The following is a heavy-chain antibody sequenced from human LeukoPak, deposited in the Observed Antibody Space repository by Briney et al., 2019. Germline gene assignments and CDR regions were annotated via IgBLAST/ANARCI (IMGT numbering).Heavy chain of an antibody. CDR3: AKDGMGAKRYFDY. CDR2: ISGSGGST. V-gene: IGHV3-23*01. D-gene: IGHD1-26*01. Sequence: PGGSLRLSCAASGFTFSSYAMSWVRQASGKGLEWVSAISGSGGSTYYADSVKGRFTISRDNSKNTLYLQMNSLRAEDTAVYYCAKDGMGAKRYFDYWGQGTLVTVSS. J-gene: IGHJ4*02. CDR1: GFTFSSYA.